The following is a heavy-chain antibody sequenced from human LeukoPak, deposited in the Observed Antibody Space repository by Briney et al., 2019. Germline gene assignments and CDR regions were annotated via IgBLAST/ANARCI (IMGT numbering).Heavy chain of an antibody. CDR3: ARGPAMGRPAANWFDP. D-gene: IGHD5-18*01. Sequence: GESLKISCQGSGYSFTSHWIGWVRQMPGKGLEWMGIIYPGDSDTRYSPAFQGQVTVSVDKSISTAYLQWSSLKASDTAIYYCARGPAMGRPAANWFDPWGQGTLVTVSS. J-gene: IGHJ5*02. CDR2: IYPGDSDT. V-gene: IGHV5-51*01. CDR1: GYSFTSHW.